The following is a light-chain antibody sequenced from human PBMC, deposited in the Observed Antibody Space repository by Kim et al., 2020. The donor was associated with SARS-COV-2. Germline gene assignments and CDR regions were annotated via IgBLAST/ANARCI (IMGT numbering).Light chain of an antibody. V-gene: IGLV1-51*01. CDR1: SSNIGNNY. Sequence: QSVLTQPPSVSAAPGQKVTISCSGSSSNIGNNYVSWYQQLPGTAPKLLIYDNNKRPSGVSNRFSGSKSGNTASLTISGLQAEDEADYYCSSYTSSSTWVFGGGTQLTVL. CDR3: SSYTSSSTWV. J-gene: IGLJ3*02. CDR2: DNN.